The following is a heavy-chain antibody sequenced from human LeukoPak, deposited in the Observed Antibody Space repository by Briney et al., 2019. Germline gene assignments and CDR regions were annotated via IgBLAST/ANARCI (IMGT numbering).Heavy chain of an antibody. D-gene: IGHD1-1*01. CDR1: GFTFSSYA. J-gene: IGHJ6*02. CDR3: AKAPVTIYYYYYGMDV. V-gene: IGHV3-23*01. Sequence: GGSLRLSCAASGFTFSSYAMSWVRQAPGKGLEWVSAISSGGGSTYYAESVKGRFTISRDNSKNMLYLQVNSLRAEDTAVYYCAKAPVTIYYYYYGMDVWGQGTTVTVSS. CDR2: ISSGGGST.